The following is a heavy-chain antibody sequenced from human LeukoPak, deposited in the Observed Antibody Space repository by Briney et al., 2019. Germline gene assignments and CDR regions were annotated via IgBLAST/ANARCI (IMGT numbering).Heavy chain of an antibody. CDR1: GFTFSSYG. CDR3: ARGGKQLVQAFDI. J-gene: IGHJ3*02. V-gene: IGHV3-33*01. CDR2: IWYDGSNK. Sequence: GGSLRLSCAASGFTFSSYGMHWVRQAPGKGLEWVAVIWYDGSNKYYADSVKGRFTISRDNSKNTLYLQMNSLRAEDTAVYYCARGGKQLVQAFDIWGQGTMVTVSS. D-gene: IGHD6-13*01.